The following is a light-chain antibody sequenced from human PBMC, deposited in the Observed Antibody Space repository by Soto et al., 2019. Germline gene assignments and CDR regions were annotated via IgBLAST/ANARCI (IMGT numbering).Light chain of an antibody. Sequence: QSALTQPASVSGSPGQSITISCTGTSSDIGGYNFVSWYQQHPGKAPKLVIREVTNRPSGVSDRFSGSKSANTASLTISGLQTEDEADYYCSSYTSGSTWVFGGGTKLTVL. V-gene: IGLV2-14*01. J-gene: IGLJ3*02. CDR3: SSYTSGSTWV. CDR2: EVT. CDR1: SSDIGGYNF.